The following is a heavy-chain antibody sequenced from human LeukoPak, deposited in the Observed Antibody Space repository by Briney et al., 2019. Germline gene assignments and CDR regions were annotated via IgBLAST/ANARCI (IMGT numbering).Heavy chain of an antibody. J-gene: IGHJ3*02. CDR2: IYHSGGT. Sequence: PSETLCLTCTVSGYSISSGYYWGWIRQPPGKGLEWIGSIYHSGGTYYVPSLKSRVTISVDTSKNQFPLKMSSLTAADTAVYYCARYDAFDIWGQGTMVTVSS. V-gene: IGHV4-38-2*02. CDR3: ARYDAFDI. CDR1: GYSISSGYY.